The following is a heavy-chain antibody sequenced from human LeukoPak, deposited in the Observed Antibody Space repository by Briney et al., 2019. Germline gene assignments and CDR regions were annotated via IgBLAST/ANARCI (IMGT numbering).Heavy chain of an antibody. CDR3: ARRGRAWFDP. J-gene: IGHJ5*02. D-gene: IGHD1-14*01. CDR1: GVSFSGYY. CDR2: INHSGST. V-gene: IGHV4-34*01. Sequence: SETLSLTCAVHGVSFSGYYWSWIRQPPGKGLEWIGEINHSGSTNYNPSLKSRVTISVDTSKNQFSLKLSSVAAADTAVYYCARRGRAWFDPWGQGTLVTVSS.